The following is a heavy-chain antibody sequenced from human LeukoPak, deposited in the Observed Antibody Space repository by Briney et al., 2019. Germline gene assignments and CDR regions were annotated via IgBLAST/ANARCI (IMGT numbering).Heavy chain of an antibody. CDR3: ARIDQNSGSYSDY. Sequence: ASVKVSCKASGYTFTSYDINWVRQATGQGLEWMGWMNPNSGNTGYAQKFQGRVTMTRNTSISTAYMELSNLRSEHTAVYYCARIDQNSGSYSDYWGQGTLVTVSS. D-gene: IGHD1-26*01. V-gene: IGHV1-8*01. CDR1: GYTFTSYD. J-gene: IGHJ4*02. CDR2: MNPNSGNT.